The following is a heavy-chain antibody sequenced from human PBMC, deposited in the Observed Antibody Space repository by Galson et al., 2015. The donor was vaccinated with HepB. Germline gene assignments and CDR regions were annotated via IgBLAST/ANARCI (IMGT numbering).Heavy chain of an antibody. V-gene: IGHV1-69*13. Sequence: SVKVSCKASGGTFSSYAISWVRQAPGQGLEWMGGIIPIFGTANYAQKFQGRVTITADESTSTAYMELSSLRSEDTAVYYCARDRGILSIAARHYYYYYYMDVWGKGTTVTVSS. CDR3: ARDRGILSIAARHYYYYYYMDV. D-gene: IGHD6-6*01. CDR1: GGTFSSYA. CDR2: IIPIFGTA. J-gene: IGHJ6*03.